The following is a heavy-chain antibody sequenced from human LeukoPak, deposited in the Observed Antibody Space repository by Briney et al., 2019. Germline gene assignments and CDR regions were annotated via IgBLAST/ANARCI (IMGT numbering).Heavy chain of an antibody. CDR1: GDSISPYY. V-gene: IGHV4-59*01. CDR3: ARWSSTWSIFDY. J-gene: IGHJ4*02. Sequence: SETLSLTCTVSGDSISPYYWSWIRQPPGKGLEWIGYIYYSGTTNYNPSLRSRVTLSVDTSKNQFSLKLSSVTAADTAVYYCARWSSTWSIFDYWGQGTLVAVSS. CDR2: IYYSGTT. D-gene: IGHD6-13*01.